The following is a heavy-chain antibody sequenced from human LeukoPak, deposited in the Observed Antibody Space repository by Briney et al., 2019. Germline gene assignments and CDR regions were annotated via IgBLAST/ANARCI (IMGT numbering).Heavy chain of an antibody. V-gene: IGHV3-23*01. CDR2: ISRGVGST. J-gene: IGHJ2*01. Sequence: GGSLRLSCAASGFTFSSYDMSWVRQAPGKGLECVSAISRGVGSTYYADSVKGRFTISRDNSKNTLYLEMNSLRYDDTALYYCAREAAWGNWYFDLWGRGTLVTVSS. CDR1: GFTFSSYD. CDR3: AREAAWGNWYFDL. D-gene: IGHD3-16*01.